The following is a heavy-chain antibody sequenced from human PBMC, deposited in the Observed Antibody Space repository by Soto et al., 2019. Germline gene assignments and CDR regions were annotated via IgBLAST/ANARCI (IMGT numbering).Heavy chain of an antibody. CDR2: IVHIGST. Sequence: VQRQESGPGLVKPTGTLSLTCTVSGGSISTTNWWSWVRQTPGKGLEWIGEIVHIGSTNYNRSLKSRVTISIDKSKNQCSLRLSSVTAADTAVYYCASGFDSDGLYNGGHPWGQGTLVSVSS. J-gene: IGHJ5*02. CDR1: GGSISTTNW. CDR3: ASGFDSDGLYNGGHP. D-gene: IGHD3-22*01. V-gene: IGHV4-4*02.